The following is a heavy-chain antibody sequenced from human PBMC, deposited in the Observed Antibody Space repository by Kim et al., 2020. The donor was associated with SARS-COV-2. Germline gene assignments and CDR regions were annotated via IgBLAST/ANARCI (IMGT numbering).Heavy chain of an antibody. V-gene: IGHV1-46*01. CDR3: ARAGAGNIAAAGTETIYYYYDNGMDV. Sequence: ASVKVSCKASGYTFTSYYMHWVRQAPGQGLEWMGIINPSGGSTSYAQTFQGRVTMTRDTSTSTVYMELRSLRPEDKAVYYCARAGAGNIAAAGTETIYYYYDNGMDVWGQGTAVTVAS. D-gene: IGHD6-13*01. J-gene: IGHJ6*01. CDR1: GYTFTSYY. CDR2: INPSGGST.